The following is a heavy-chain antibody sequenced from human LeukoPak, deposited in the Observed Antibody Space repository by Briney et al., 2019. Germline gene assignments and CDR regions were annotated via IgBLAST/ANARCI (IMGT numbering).Heavy chain of an antibody. Sequence: SETLSLTCSVSGGSITSSSYYWGWIRQPPEKGLEWIGSIFYTGGTNYNPSLKSRVTISVDTSKNQFSLKLSSVTAADTAVYYCARVRTWSDICFDYWGQGTLVTVSS. CDR2: IFYTGGT. D-gene: IGHD3-3*01. J-gene: IGHJ4*02. V-gene: IGHV4-39*07. CDR1: GGSITSSSYY. CDR3: ARVRTWSDICFDY.